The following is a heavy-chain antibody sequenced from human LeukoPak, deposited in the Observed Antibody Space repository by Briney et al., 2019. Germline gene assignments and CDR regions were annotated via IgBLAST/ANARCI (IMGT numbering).Heavy chain of an antibody. CDR1: GDSISNTNYY. CDR2: IYYSGST. Sequence: SETLSLTCTVSGDSISNTNYYWGWIRQPPGKGLEWIGSIYYSGSTYYNPSLKSRVTISVDTSKNQFSLKLSSVTAADTAVYYCARVRDCTNGVCSMILFDYWGQGTLVTVSS. V-gene: IGHV4-39*07. D-gene: IGHD2-8*01. CDR3: ARVRDCTNGVCSMILFDY. J-gene: IGHJ4*02.